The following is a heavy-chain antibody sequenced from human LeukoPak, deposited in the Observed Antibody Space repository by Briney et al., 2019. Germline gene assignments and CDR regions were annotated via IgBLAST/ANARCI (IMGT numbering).Heavy chain of an antibody. Sequence: GESLKISCKGSGYSFTSYWIGWVRQMPGKGLEWMGIIYPGDSDTRYSPSFQGQVTISADKSISTAYLQWSSLKASDTAMYYCARRDIVVVPAAIPVDAFDIWGQGTMVTVSS. CDR3: ARRDIVVVPAAIPVDAFDI. D-gene: IGHD2-2*02. CDR1: GYSFTSYW. CDR2: IYPGDSDT. V-gene: IGHV5-51*01. J-gene: IGHJ3*02.